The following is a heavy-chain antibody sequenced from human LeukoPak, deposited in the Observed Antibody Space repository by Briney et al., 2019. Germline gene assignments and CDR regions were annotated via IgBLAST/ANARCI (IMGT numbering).Heavy chain of an antibody. CDR2: INHSGST. Sequence: PSETLSLTCTVSGGSFSGYYWSWIRQPPGKGLEWIGEINHSGSTNYNPSLKSRVTISVDTSKNQFSLKLSSVTAADTAVYYCATAPVMTTVAAFDYWGQGTLVTVSS. D-gene: IGHD4-23*01. J-gene: IGHJ4*02. CDR3: ATAPVMTTVAAFDY. V-gene: IGHV4-34*01. CDR1: GGSFSGYY.